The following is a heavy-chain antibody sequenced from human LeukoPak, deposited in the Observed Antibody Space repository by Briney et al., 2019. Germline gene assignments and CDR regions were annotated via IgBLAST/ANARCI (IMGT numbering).Heavy chain of an antibody. CDR1: GFTFTSYA. J-gene: IGHJ4*02. CDR2: NSGGGDGT. Sequence: GASLRLSCAASGFTFTSYAMSWVRQAPGKGLECVSANSGGGDGTYHADSVKGRFTISRDNSKNTLYLQMNSLRAEDTAVYYCAEIAPSVDYIDYWGQGTLVTVSS. V-gene: IGHV3-23*01. D-gene: IGHD2-21*01. CDR3: AEIAPSVDYIDY.